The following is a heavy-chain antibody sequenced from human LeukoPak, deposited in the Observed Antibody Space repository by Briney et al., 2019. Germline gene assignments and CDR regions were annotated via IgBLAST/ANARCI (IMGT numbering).Heavy chain of an antibody. D-gene: IGHD3-22*01. V-gene: IGHV4-59*01. J-gene: IGHJ6*03. CDR1: GGSISSYY. Sequence: SETLSLTCTVSGGSISSYYWSWIRQPPGKGLEWIGYIYYGGSTNYNPSLKSRVTISVDTSKNQFSLKLSSVTAADTAVYYCARTGGGYYDSSGYYSYYYYYYMDVWGKGTTVTVSS. CDR3: ARTGGGYYDSSGYYSYYYYYYMDV. CDR2: IYYGGST.